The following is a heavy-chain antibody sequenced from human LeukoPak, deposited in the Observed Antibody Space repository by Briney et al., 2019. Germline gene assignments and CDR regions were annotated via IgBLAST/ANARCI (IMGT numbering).Heavy chain of an antibody. V-gene: IGHV4-4*02. J-gene: IGHJ2*01. CDR1: GASITNDNW. D-gene: IGHD1-14*01. CDR3: ARDRAGPTAPWYFDL. CDR2: IYYSGST. Sequence: SETLSLTCAVSGASITNDNWWSWVRQTPGKGLEWIGSIYYSGSTYYNPSLKSRVTISVDTSKNQFSLKLSSVTAADTAVYYCARDRAGPTAPWYFDLWGRGTLVTVSS.